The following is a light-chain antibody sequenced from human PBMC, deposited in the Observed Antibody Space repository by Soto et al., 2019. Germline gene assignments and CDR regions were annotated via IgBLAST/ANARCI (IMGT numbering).Light chain of an antibody. CDR2: AAS. V-gene: IGKV1-33*01. J-gene: IGKJ5*01. Sequence: DIQMTQSPSSLSASVGDRVTLTCQASQGISESLNWYQQKPGEAPKVLIFAASKLEVGVPSRFSGSGSGTHFTLTISSLQPEDIATYFCQHYHDLPIIFGQGTRLEIK. CDR1: QGISES. CDR3: QHYHDLPII.